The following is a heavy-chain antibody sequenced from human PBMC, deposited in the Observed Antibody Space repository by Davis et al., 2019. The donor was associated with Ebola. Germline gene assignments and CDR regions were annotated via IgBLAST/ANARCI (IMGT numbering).Heavy chain of an antibody. CDR2: INPNSGGT. CDR3: ARAPLGWAARPTY. V-gene: IGHV1-2*02. J-gene: IGHJ4*02. CDR1: GYTFTGYY. Sequence: ASVKVSCKASGYTFTGYYMHWVRQAPGQGLEWMGWINPNSGGTNYAQKFQGRVTMTRDTSTSTVYMELSSLRSEDTAVYYCARAPLGWAARPTYWGQGTLVTVSS. D-gene: IGHD6-6*01.